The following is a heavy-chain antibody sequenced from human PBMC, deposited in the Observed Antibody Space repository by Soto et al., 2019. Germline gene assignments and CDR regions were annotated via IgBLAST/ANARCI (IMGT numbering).Heavy chain of an antibody. J-gene: IGHJ4*02. CDR2: ISDSGSS. Sequence: SETLSLTCTVSGGSMSSGAFYWSWIRQHPGKGLEWIGHISDSGSSYYNPSLESRVTISVDTSKNQFSLKLSAVTAADTAVYFCARTTFYDIFTAYYSLFDYWGQGTLVTVSS. CDR1: GGSMSSGAFY. D-gene: IGHD3-9*01. CDR3: ARTTFYDIFTAYYSLFDY. V-gene: IGHV4-31*03.